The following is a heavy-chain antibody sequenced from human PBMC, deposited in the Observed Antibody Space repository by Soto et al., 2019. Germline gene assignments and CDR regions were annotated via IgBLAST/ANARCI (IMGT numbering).Heavy chain of an antibody. J-gene: IGHJ6*02. CDR3: ARDWAGYDILPGYYIGYYGMDV. CDR1: GCTFSSYG. Sequence: LGGSLGLSCAASGCTFSSYGMYWARQAPGKLLEWVAVIWYDGSNKYYADSVKGRFAISRDNSQNTLYLQRNSLRAEDTAVYYCARDWAGYDILPGYYIGYYGMDVWGQGT. V-gene: IGHV3-33*01. CDR2: IWYDGSNK. D-gene: IGHD3-9*01.